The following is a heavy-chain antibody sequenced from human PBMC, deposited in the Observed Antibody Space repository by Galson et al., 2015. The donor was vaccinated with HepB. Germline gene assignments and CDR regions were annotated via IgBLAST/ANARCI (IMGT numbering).Heavy chain of an antibody. V-gene: IGHV3-30*18. Sequence: SLRLSCAASGFTFSSYGMHWVRQAPGKGLEWVAVISYDGSNKYYADSVKGRFTISRDNSKNTLYLQMNSLRAEDTAVYYCAKDPGPMYSSSSVESGAVDYWGQGTLSPSPQ. D-gene: IGHD6-6*01. CDR2: ISYDGSNK. J-gene: IGHJ4*02. CDR3: AKDPGPMYSSSSVESGAVDY. CDR1: GFTFSSYG.